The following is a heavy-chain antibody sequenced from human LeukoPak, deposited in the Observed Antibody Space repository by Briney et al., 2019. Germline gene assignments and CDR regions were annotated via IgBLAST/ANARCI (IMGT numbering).Heavy chain of an antibody. CDR1: GGSFSSYY. D-gene: IGHD1-26*01. CDR2: INHSGST. CDR3: ARGGPAIVGATNNWFDP. Sequence: SETLSLTCAVYGGSFSSYYWTWIRQPPGKGLEWLGEINHSGSTNYNPSLKSRVTISVDTSMNQFSLKLSSVTAADTAVYYCARGGPAIVGATNNWFDPWGQGTLVTVSS. V-gene: IGHV4-34*01. J-gene: IGHJ5*02.